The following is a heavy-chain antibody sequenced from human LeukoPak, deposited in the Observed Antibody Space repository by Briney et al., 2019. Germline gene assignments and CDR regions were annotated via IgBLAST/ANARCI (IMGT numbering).Heavy chain of an antibody. Sequence: GGSLRLSCAASGFTFSSYGMHWVRQAPGKGLEWVAVIWYDGSNKYYADSVKGRFTISRDNSKNTLYLQMNSLRAEDTAVYYCARDNGDYYDGRDNWFDPWGQGTLVTVSS. J-gene: IGHJ5*02. CDR3: ARDNGDYYDGRDNWFDP. CDR2: IWYDGSNK. CDR1: GFTFSSYG. V-gene: IGHV3-33*01. D-gene: IGHD4-17*01.